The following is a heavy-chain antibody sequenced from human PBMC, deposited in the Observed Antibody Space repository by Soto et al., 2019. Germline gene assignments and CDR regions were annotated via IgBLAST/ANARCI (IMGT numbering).Heavy chain of an antibody. J-gene: IGHJ6*02. V-gene: IGHV4-31*03. CDR2: IYYSGST. D-gene: IGHD7-27*01. CDR3: ASLGSGYYYGMDV. Sequence: QVQLQESGPGLVKPSQTLSLTCTVSGGSISSGGYYWTWIRQHPGKGLEWIGYIYYSGSTYYNPSLKSRITISVNTSKNQFSLNLSSVTAADTAAYYCASLGSGYYYGMDVWGQGTTVTVSS. CDR1: GGSISSGGYY.